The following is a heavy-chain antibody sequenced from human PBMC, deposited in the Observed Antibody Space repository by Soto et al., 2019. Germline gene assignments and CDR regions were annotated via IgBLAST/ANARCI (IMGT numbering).Heavy chain of an antibody. Sequence: GSLRRTCADSGCTFISNTINWVRQAPGKGLEWVSAISGSGGSTYYADSVKGRFTISRDNSKNTLYLQMNSLRAEDTAVYYCASPITIFGVVAPYYYYGMDVWGQGTTFTVS. CDR2: ISGSGGST. CDR1: GCTFISNT. J-gene: IGHJ6*02. D-gene: IGHD3-3*01. CDR3: ASPITIFGVVAPYYYYGMDV. V-gene: IGHV3-23*01.